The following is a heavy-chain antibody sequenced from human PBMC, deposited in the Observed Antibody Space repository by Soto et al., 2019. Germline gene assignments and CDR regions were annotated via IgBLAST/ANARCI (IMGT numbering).Heavy chain of an antibody. V-gene: IGHV1-24*01. D-gene: IGHD2-15*01. CDR1: GYTLTELS. CDR3: ATETEVVVGLNY. CDR2: FDPEDGKT. Sequence: ASVKVSCKVSGYTLTELSMHWVRQAPGKGLEWMGGFDPEDGKTIYAQKFQGRVTMTEDTSTDTAYMELSSLRSEDTAVYYCATETEVVVGLNYWGQGTLVTVSS. J-gene: IGHJ4*02.